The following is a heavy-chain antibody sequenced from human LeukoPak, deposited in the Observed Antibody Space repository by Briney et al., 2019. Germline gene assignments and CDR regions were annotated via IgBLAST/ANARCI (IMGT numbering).Heavy chain of an antibody. J-gene: IGHJ4*02. CDR3: ARGRYDSSAYDY. Sequence: PGGSLRLSCAASGFTFSSYWMSWVRQAPGKGLEWIGEIYHSGSTNYNPSLKSRVTISVDKSKNQFSLKLSSVTAADTAVYYCARGRYDSSAYDYWGQGTLVTVSS. CDR1: GFTFSSYW. V-gene: IGHV4-4*02. CDR2: IYHSGST. D-gene: IGHD3-22*01.